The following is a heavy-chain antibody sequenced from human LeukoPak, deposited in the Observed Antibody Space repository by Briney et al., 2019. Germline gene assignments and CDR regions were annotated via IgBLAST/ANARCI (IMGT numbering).Heavy chain of an antibody. J-gene: IGHJ4*02. D-gene: IGHD3-10*01. Sequence: GGSLRLSCAASGFTVSSNYMSWVRQAPGKGLEWVSGITGSGGSTYYADSVKGRFTISRDNAKNSLYLQMNSLRAEDTAVYYCARGVRGVIGGYFDYWGQGTLVTVSS. CDR2: ITGSGGST. V-gene: IGHV3-21*01. CDR3: ARGVRGVIGGYFDY. CDR1: GFTVSSNY.